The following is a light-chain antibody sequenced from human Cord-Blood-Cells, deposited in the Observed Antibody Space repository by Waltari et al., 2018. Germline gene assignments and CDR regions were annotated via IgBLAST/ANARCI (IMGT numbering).Light chain of an antibody. CDR2: DGS. Sequence: QSALTQPASVSGSPGQSITISCTGTSSDGGGYNYVSWYQQHPGKAPNLMIYDGSNRPSGVSNRFSGSKSGNTASLTISGLQAEDEADYYCSSYTSSSTVVFGGGTKLTVL. J-gene: IGLJ2*01. V-gene: IGLV2-14*01. CDR3: SSYTSSSTVV. CDR1: SSDGGGYNY.